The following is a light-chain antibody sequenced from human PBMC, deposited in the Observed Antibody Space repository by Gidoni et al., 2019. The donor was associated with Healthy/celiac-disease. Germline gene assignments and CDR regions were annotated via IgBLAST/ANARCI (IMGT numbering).Light chain of an antibody. J-gene: IGLJ2*01. CDR2: EGS. V-gene: IGLV2-23*01. CDR3: CSYAGSSTVV. Sequence: QSALTQPASVSGSPGQAITISCTGTSSDVGSYNLVSWYQQHPGKAPNLMIYEGSKRPSGVSNRFSGSKSGNTASLTISGLQAEDEADYYCCSYAGSSTVVFGGGTKLTAL. CDR1: SSDVGSYNL.